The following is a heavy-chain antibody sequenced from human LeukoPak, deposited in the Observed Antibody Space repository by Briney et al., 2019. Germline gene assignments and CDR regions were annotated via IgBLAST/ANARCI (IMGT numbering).Heavy chain of an antibody. Sequence: GGSLSLSCVASGVTFSSYGKHWVRQAPGTGLGRVAFIRYDGSNKYYADSVDGRFTISRYNSKNTLYLQMNSLRAEDTAVYYCAKDYSSSGLRYYYMDVWGKGTTVTVSS. CDR1: GVTFSSYG. D-gene: IGHD6-13*01. CDR2: IRYDGSNK. J-gene: IGHJ6*03. CDR3: AKDYSSSGLRYYYMDV. V-gene: IGHV3-30*02.